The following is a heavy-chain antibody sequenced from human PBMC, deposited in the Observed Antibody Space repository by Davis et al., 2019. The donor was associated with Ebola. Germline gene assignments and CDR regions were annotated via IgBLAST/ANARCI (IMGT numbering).Heavy chain of an antibody. CDR2: INHSGST. CDR3: ARAIVVVPAAKTYYYYMDV. V-gene: IGHV4-34*01. D-gene: IGHD2-2*01. CDR1: GGSFSGYY. Sequence: PGGSLRLSCAVYGGSFSGYYWSWIRQPPGKGLEWIGEINHSGSTNYNPSLKSRVTISVDTSKNQFSLKLSSVTAADTAVYYCARAIVVVPAAKTYYYYMDVWGKGTTVTVSS. J-gene: IGHJ6*03.